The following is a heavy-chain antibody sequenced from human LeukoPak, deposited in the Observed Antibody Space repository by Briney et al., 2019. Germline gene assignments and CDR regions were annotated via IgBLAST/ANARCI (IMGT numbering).Heavy chain of an antibody. Sequence: SETLSLTCTVSGGSISSNYWNWIRQPPGKGLEWIGFIYYTGSTIYNPSLKSRVTISVDTSKDQFSLRLTSVTAADTAVYYCARDYSDSSGYSPFQHWGQGTLVTVSS. V-gene: IGHV4-59*01. CDR2: IYYTGST. CDR1: GGSISSNY. D-gene: IGHD3-22*01. CDR3: ARDYSDSSGYSPFQH. J-gene: IGHJ1*01.